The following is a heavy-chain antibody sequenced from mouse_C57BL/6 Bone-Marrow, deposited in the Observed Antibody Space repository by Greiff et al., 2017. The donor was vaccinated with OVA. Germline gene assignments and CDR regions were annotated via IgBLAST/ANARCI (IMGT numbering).Heavy chain of an antibody. CDR1: GYTFTDYE. J-gene: IGHJ3*01. V-gene: IGHV1-15*01. Sequence: VQLQQSGAELVRPGASVTLSCKASGYTFTDYEMHWVKQTPVHGLEWIGAIDPETGGTAYNEKFKGKAILTADKSSSTAYMELRSLTSEDSAFYYCTSRGYYDCVGYADWGQVTLVSV. CDR2: IDPETGGT. D-gene: IGHD2-4*01. CDR3: TSRGYYDCVGYAD.